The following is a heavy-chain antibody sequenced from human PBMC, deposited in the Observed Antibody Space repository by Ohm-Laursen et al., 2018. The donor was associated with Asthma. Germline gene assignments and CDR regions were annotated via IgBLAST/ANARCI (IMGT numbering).Heavy chain of an antibody. D-gene: IGHD4-17*01. CDR1: GYTFTSND. CDR2: IGAYNGDT. Sequence: GATVKISCKASGYTFTSNDINWVRQATGQGLEWMGWIGAYNGDTNYAQRLQGRITLTTDTFTSTAYMELRSLRSDDTAVYYCTRDIGYGDDTFDYWGQGTLVTVSS. CDR3: TRDIGYGDDTFDY. J-gene: IGHJ4*02. V-gene: IGHV1-18*01.